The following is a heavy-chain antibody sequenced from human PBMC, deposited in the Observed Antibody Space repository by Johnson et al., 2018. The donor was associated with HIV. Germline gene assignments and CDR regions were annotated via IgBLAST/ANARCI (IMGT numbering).Heavy chain of an antibody. CDR3: AKDDTVAFFIGLH. CDR2: ISSDGSNK. J-gene: IGHJ1*01. D-gene: IGHD4-23*01. V-gene: IGHV3-30*18. CDR1: GFSFSNYA. Sequence: QVQLVESGGGVVQPGRYLRLSCAASGFSFSNYAMDWVRQAPGKGLEWVAVISSDGSNKNYADSVKGRFTISRDNSKNTLYLQMNSLRAEDTAVYYCAKDDTVAFFIGLHW.